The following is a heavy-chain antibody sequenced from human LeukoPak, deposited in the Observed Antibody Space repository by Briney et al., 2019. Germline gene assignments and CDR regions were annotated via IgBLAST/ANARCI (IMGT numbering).Heavy chain of an antibody. V-gene: IGHV1-2*02. J-gene: IGHJ5*02. Sequence: ASVKVSCKASGYTFTGYYMHWVRQAPGQGLEWMGWINPNSGGTNYAQKFQGRVTMTRDTSISKAYMELSRLRSDDTAVYYCAGSLGYCSSTSCPYNWFDPWGQGTLVTVSS. CDR2: INPNSGGT. CDR3: AGSLGYCSSTSCPYNWFDP. CDR1: GYTFTGYY. D-gene: IGHD2-2*01.